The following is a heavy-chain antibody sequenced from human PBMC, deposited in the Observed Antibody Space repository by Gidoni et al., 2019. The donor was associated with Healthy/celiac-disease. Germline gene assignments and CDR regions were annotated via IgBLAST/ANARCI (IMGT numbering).Heavy chain of an antibody. CDR2: IRSKAYGGTT. V-gene: IGHV3-49*05. Sequence: EVQLVESGGGLVKPGRSLRLSCTASGFTFGDYAMSWFRQAPGKGLEWVGFIRSKAYGGTTEYAASVKGRFTISRDDSKSIAYLQMNSLKTEDTAVYYCTRHQLRYFDWLLSDYWGQGTLVTVSS. J-gene: IGHJ4*02. D-gene: IGHD3-9*01. CDR1: GFTFGDYA. CDR3: TRHQLRYFDWLLSDY.